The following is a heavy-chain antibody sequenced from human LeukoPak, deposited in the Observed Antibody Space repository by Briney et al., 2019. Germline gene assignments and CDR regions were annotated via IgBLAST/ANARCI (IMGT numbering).Heavy chain of an antibody. CDR1: GFTFSDYY. Sequence: PGGSLRLSCAASGFTFSDYYMSWIRQAPGKGLEWVLYISSSGTTIYYADSVKGRFTISRDNAKNSLYLQMNSLRAEDTAVYYCARRRDSGSLQHFDYWGQGTLVTVSS. J-gene: IGHJ4*02. D-gene: IGHD1-26*01. V-gene: IGHV3-11*01. CDR3: ARRRDSGSLQHFDY. CDR2: ISSSGTTI.